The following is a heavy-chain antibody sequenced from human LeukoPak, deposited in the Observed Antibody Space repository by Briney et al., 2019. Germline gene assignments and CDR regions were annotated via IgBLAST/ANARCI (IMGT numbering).Heavy chain of an antibody. Sequence: GGSLRLSCAASGFTFSSYAMSWVRQAPGKGLEWVSAISGSGGSTYYADSVKGRFTISRDNSKNTLYLQMNSLRAEDTAVYYCAKDEGGSWYPPSYYYGMDVWGQGTTVTVSS. V-gene: IGHV3-23*01. D-gene: IGHD6-13*01. CDR1: GFTFSSYA. CDR2: ISGSGGST. CDR3: AKDEGGSWYPPSYYYGMDV. J-gene: IGHJ6*02.